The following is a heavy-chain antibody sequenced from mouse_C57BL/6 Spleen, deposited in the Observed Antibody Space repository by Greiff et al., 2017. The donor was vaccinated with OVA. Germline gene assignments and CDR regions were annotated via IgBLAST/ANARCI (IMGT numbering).Heavy chain of an antibody. CDR1: GYSITSGYY. CDR3: ARTRNYYGSSSWFAY. Sequence: ESGPGLVKPSQSLSLTCSVTGYSITSGYYWNWIRQFPGNKLEWMGYISYDGSNNYNPSLKNRISITRDTSKNQFFLKLNSVTTEDTATYYCARTRNYYGSSSWFAYWGQGTLVTVSA. D-gene: IGHD1-1*01. J-gene: IGHJ3*01. CDR2: ISYDGSN. V-gene: IGHV3-6*01.